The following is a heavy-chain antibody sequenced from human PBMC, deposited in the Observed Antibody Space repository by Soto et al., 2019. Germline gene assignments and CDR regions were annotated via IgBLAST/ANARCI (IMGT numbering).Heavy chain of an antibody. CDR2: IIPIVDKV. CDR3: GTARDATDDYMDV. CDR1: GYTFTSYA. V-gene: IGHV1-69*10. J-gene: IGHJ6*03. Sequence: SVKVSCKASGYTFTSYAVSWVRPAPGQGLEWMGWIIPIVDKVKYSQKFQGRPTITADKSTTTVDMELRSLRSEDTAVYYCGTARDATDDYMDVWGKGATVTVSS.